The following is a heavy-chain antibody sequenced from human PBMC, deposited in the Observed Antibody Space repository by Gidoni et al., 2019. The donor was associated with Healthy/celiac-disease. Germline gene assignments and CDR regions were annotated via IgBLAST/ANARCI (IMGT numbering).Heavy chain of an antibody. V-gene: IGHV3-23*01. J-gene: IGHJ4*02. CDR2: IIGSGGST. D-gene: IGHD3-22*01. CDR1: GFTFSSYA. CDR3: ASRLTGFYYDSSGYYQPFDY. Sequence: EVQLLESGGGLVQPGGSLRLSCAASGFTFSSYAMRWVRQAPGKGLEWVSAIIGSGGSTDYADYVKGRFTISRDNSKNTLYLQMNSLRAEDTAVYYCASRLTGFYYDSSGYYQPFDYWGQGTLVTVSS.